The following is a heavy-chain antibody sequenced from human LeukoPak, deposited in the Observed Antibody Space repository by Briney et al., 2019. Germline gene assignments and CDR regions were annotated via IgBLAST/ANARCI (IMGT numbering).Heavy chain of an antibody. CDR1: GGSISSSSYY. V-gene: IGHV4-39*07. J-gene: IGHJ4*02. Sequence: LSETLSLTCTVSGGSISSSSYYWGWIRQPPGKGLEWIGSIYYSGSTYYNPSLKSRVTISVDTSKNQFSLKLSSVTAADTAVYYCARERNGYDSSGYYYVWGQGTLVTVSS. CDR3: ARERNGYDSSGYYYV. CDR2: IYYSGST. D-gene: IGHD3-22*01.